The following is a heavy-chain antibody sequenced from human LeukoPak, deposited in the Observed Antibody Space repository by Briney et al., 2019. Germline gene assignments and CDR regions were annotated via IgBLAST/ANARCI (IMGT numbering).Heavy chain of an antibody. J-gene: IGHJ6*03. CDR3: ARGGYYGSGSYYKGPRANYYYYMDV. V-gene: IGHV3-11*04. D-gene: IGHD3-10*01. CDR1: GFTFSDYY. CDR2: ISSSGSTI. Sequence: GGSLRLSCAASGFTFSDYYMSWIRQAPGKGLEWVSYISSSGSTIYYADSVKGRFTISRDNAKNSLYLQMNSLRAEDTAVYYCARGGYYGSGSYYKGPRANYYYYMDVWGKGTTVTISS.